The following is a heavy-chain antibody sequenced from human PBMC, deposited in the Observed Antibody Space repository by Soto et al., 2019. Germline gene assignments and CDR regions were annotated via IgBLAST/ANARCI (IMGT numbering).Heavy chain of an antibody. D-gene: IGHD6-6*01. J-gene: IGHJ4*02. CDR2: ISWNSGSI. CDR3: AKTPTRGMAARRPYYFDY. CDR1: GFTFDDYA. V-gene: IGHV3-9*01. Sequence: EVQLVESGGGLVQPGRSLRLSCAASGFTFDDYAMHWARQAPGKGLEWVSGISWNSGSIGYADSVKGRFTISRDNAKNSLYLQMNSLRAEDTALYYCAKTPTRGMAARRPYYFDYWGQGTLVTVSS.